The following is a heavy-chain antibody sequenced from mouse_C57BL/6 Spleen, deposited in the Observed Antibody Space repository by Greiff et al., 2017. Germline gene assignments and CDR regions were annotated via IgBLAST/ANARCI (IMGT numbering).Heavy chain of an antibody. CDR1: GYTFTSYW. Sequence: VKLQQPGAELVMPGASVQLSCKASGYTFTSYWMHWVKQRPGQGLEWIGEIDPSDSYTNYNQKFKGKSTLTVDKSSSTAYMQLSSLTSEDSAVYYCARRYSNYGYFDVWGTGTTVTVSS. J-gene: IGHJ1*03. CDR3: ARRYSNYGYFDV. D-gene: IGHD2-5*01. V-gene: IGHV1-69*01. CDR2: IDPSDSYT.